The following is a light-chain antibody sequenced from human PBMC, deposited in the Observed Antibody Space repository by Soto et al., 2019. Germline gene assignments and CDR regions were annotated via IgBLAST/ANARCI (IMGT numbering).Light chain of an antibody. CDR1: SSDVGGYNY. Sequence: QSALTQPASVSGSPGQSITISCTGTSSDVGGYNYVSWYQQRPGKAPKLMIDDVSNRPSGVSNRFSGSKSGNTASLTISGLQAEDEADYYCSSYTSSSTLYVFGTGTNSPS. J-gene: IGLJ1*01. V-gene: IGLV2-14*01. CDR3: SSYTSSSTLYV. CDR2: DVS.